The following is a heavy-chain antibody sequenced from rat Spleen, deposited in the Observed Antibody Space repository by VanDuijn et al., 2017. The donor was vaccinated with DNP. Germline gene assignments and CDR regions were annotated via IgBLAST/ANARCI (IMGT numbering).Heavy chain of an antibody. D-gene: IGHD1-7*01. V-gene: IGHV3-1*01. CDR3: ARWTRYFDY. CDR1: GYSITSNY. Sequence: EVQLQESGSGLVKPSQSLSLTCSVTGYSITSNYWGWIRKFPGNKLEYIGHISYSGSTNYNPSLKSQLTITRDTSKKHFFLNLNSVTTEDTATYYCARWTRYFDYWGQGVMVTVSS. CDR2: ISYSGST. J-gene: IGHJ2*01.